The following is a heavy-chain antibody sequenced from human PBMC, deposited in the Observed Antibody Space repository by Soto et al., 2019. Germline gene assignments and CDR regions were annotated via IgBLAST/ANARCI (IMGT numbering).Heavy chain of an antibody. CDR1: GGPISAYY. CDR3: ARDSGYGDPFDY. CDR2: IYYSGST. J-gene: IGHJ4*02. V-gene: IGHV4-59*01. D-gene: IGHD4-17*01. Sequence: SETLSLTCSVSGGPISAYYWSWIRQPPGKGLEWIGYIYYSGSTNYNPSLKSRVTISVDTSKNQFSLRLSSVTAADTAVYYCARDSGYGDPFDYWGQGTLVTVSS.